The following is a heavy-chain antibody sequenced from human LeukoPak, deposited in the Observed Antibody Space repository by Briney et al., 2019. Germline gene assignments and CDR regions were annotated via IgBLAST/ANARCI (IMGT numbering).Heavy chain of an antibody. CDR3: ARVFYSSGWYGNFDY. CDR1: GFTFSSYA. J-gene: IGHJ4*02. Sequence: PGGSLRLSCAASGFTFSSYAMHWVRQAPGKGLEWVAVISYDGSNNYYADSVKGRFTISRDNSKNTLYLQMNSLRAEDTAVYYCARVFYSSGWYGNFDYWGQGTLVTVSS. V-gene: IGHV3-30*04. CDR2: ISYDGSNN. D-gene: IGHD6-19*01.